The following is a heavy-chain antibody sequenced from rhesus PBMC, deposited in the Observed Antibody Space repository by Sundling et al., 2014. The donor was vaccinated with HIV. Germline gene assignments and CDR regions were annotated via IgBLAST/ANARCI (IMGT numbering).Heavy chain of an antibody. V-gene: IGHV3-124*01. CDR2: VNWSGDSR. J-gene: IGHJ4*01. CDR1: DSPSVTTT. CDR3: VRDRGAXTGYFDC. D-gene: IGHD3-3*01. Sequence: EVQLVESGGGLAKPGGSRRDSPAQPPDSPSVTTTWTGSAKLPGKRLEWVSGVNWSGDSRYYADSVKGRFTVSRDYAKNSLFLRMDSLRVEDTAFYYCVRDRGAXTGYFDCWGQGVLVTVSS.